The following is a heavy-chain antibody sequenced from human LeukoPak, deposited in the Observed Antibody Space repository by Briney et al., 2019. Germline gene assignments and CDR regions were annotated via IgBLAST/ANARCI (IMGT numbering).Heavy chain of an antibody. CDR2: INHSGST. CDR3: ARGRVAVAGTPDY. Sequence: SETLSLTCTVSGDSISSYYWSWIRQPPGKGLEWIGEINHSGSTNYNPSLKSRVTISVDTSKNQFSLKLSSVTAADTAVYYCARGRVAVAGTPDYWGQGTLVTVSS. V-gene: IGHV4-34*01. CDR1: GDSISSYY. J-gene: IGHJ4*02. D-gene: IGHD6-19*01.